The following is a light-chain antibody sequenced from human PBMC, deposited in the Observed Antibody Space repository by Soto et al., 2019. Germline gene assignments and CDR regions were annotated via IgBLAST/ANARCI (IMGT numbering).Light chain of an antibody. J-gene: IGKJ4*01. V-gene: IGKV1-39*01. CDR2: TAS. CDR1: QSIRIY. CDR3: QQSDKTPT. Sequence: DIQMTQSPSSLSAFVGDRVTIACRASQSIRIYLNWYQQKPGNAPMLLIHTASILQSGVPSRFRGSGSGTEFTLTISGLQPEDFASYYCQQSDKTPTFGGGTKGEMK.